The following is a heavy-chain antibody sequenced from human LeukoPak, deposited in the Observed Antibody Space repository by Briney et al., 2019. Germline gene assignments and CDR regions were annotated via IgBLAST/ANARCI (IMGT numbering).Heavy chain of an antibody. CDR1: GGSISSSSYY. CDR2: IYYSGST. J-gene: IGHJ4*02. D-gene: IGHD3-10*01. Sequence: SETLSLTCTVSGGSISSSSYYWGWIRQPPGKGLEWIGSIYYSGSTYYNPSLKSRVTISVDTSKNQFSLKLSSVTAADTAVYYCARAITMVRGVLLRGYYFDYWGQGTLVTVSS. V-gene: IGHV4-39*07. CDR3: ARAITMVRGVLLRGYYFDY.